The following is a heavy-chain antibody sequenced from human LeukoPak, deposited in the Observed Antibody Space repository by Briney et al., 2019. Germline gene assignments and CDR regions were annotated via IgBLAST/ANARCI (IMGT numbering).Heavy chain of an antibody. D-gene: IGHD3-10*01. CDR1: GFTFSDYY. CDR2: INQDGSEK. J-gene: IGHJ4*02. V-gene: IGHV3-7*01. Sequence: PGGSLRPSCAASGFTFSDYYMNWVRQAPGKGLEWVANINQDGSEKYYVDSVKGRFTISRDNAKNSLYLQMNSLRAEDTAVYYCARAGSLWFGESKFDYWGQGTLVTVSS. CDR3: ARAGSLWFGESKFDY.